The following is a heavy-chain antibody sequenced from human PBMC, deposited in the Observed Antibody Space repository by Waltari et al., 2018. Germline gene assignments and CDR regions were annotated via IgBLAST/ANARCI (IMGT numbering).Heavy chain of an antibody. Sequence: EVQLVESGGGLVKPGGSLRLSCAASGFTFSSYSMNWVRQAPGKGLGWVSSISSSSSYIYYADSVKGRFTISRDNAKNSLYLQMNSLRAEDTAVYYCASSNRQQLPPRDYWGQGTLVTVSS. CDR3: ASSNRQQLPPRDY. J-gene: IGHJ4*02. V-gene: IGHV3-21*01. CDR2: ISSSSSYI. CDR1: GFTFSSYS. D-gene: IGHD6-13*01.